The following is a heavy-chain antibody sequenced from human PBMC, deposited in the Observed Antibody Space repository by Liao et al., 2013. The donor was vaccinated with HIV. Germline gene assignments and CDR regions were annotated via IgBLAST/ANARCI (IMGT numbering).Heavy chain of an antibody. CDR1: GASISSGSYY. D-gene: IGHD3-3*01. CDR2: ISTSGST. CDR3: ARTDQYYDFWNGYENWFDP. J-gene: IGHJ5*02. Sequence: QVQLQESGPGLVKPSQTLSLTCTVSGASISSGSYYWSWIRQPAGKGLELLGRISTSGSTNYNPSLKSRVTISVDTSNNQFSLKLSSVTAADTAVYYCARTDQYYDFWNGYENWFDPWGQGTLVTVSS. V-gene: IGHV4-61*02.